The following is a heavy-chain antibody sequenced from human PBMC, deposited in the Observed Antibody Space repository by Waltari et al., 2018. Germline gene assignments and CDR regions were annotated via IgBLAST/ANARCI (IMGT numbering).Heavy chain of an antibody. V-gene: IGHV3-7*01. CDR2: IKEDGSAQ. J-gene: IGHJ4*02. CDR1: GLPFSSSW. Sequence: EVQVVESGGGMVKPGGSLRLSCSPSGLPFSSSWISWLRQAPGQGLEWVANIKEDGSAQYYLDSVRGRFTISRDNTKNSLFLQMNSLRAEDTAVYFCARATNHAFDNWGQGTLVTVSS. CDR3: ARATNHAFDN.